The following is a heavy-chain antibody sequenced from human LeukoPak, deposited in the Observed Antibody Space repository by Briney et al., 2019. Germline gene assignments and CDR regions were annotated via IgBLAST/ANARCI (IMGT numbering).Heavy chain of an antibody. J-gene: IGHJ5*02. CDR1: GYSFSSYW. D-gene: IGHD6-13*01. Sequence: KTGGSLKISCKGSGYSFSSYWIGWVRQMPGKGLEWMGIIYPGDSDTRYRPSFQGQVAFSADKSISTAYLQWSSLKASDTAMYYCARRGIAVADAWGQGTLVTVSS. CDR3: ARRGIAVADA. V-gene: IGHV5-51*01. CDR2: IYPGDSDT.